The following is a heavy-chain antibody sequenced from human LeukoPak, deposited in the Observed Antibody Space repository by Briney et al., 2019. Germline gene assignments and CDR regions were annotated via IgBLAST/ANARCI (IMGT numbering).Heavy chain of an antibody. CDR1: NGSISNSY. CDR2: IYHTGTA. Sequence: PSETLSLTCTVSNGSISNSYWSWIRQPPGKGLEWIGYIYHTGTANYNPSLKSRVTISVDTSKNQFSLKLSSVTAADTAVYYCARTRAAAGRFDYWGQGTLVTVSS. V-gene: IGHV4-59*01. J-gene: IGHJ4*02. CDR3: ARTRAAAGRFDY. D-gene: IGHD6-13*01.